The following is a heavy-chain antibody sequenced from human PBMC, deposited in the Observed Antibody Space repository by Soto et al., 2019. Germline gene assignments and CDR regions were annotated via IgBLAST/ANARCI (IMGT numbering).Heavy chain of an antibody. CDR3: ARVGLYYYDSSGYYYSDY. V-gene: IGHV1-8*01. D-gene: IGHD3-22*01. Sequence: QVQLVQSGAEVKKPGASVKVSCKASGYTFTSYDINWVRQATGQGLEWMGWMNPNSGNTGYAQKFQGRVTMTRNTFISTAYMELSSLRSEDTAVYYCARVGLYYYDSSGYYYSDYWGQGTLVTVSS. J-gene: IGHJ4*02. CDR1: GYTFTSYD. CDR2: MNPNSGNT.